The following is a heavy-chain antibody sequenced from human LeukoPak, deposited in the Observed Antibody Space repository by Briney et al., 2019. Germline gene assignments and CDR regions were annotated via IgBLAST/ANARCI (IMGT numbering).Heavy chain of an antibody. J-gene: IGHJ4*02. V-gene: IGHV4-39*07. Sequence: SETLFLTCTVSGGSISRSSYYWGWIRQPPGKGLEWIGSIYYSGSTYYNPSLKSRVTISVDTSKKQFSLKLRSVTAADTAVYYCTRRLSNGATLNYFDYWGQGTLVTVSS. CDR3: TRRLSNGATLNYFDY. CDR1: GGSISRSSYY. D-gene: IGHD4/OR15-4a*01. CDR2: IYYSGST.